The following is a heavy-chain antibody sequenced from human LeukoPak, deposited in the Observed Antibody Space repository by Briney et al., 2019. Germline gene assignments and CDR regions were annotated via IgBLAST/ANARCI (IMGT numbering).Heavy chain of an antibody. J-gene: IGHJ6*03. V-gene: IGHV3-21*01. Sequence: GGSLRLSCAASGFTFSSYSMNWVRQAPGKGLEWVSSISSSSSYIYYADSVKGRFTISRDNAKNSLYLQMNSLRAEDTAVYYCASSNYGDYYYYYMDVWGKGTTVTVSS. D-gene: IGHD4-17*01. CDR3: ASSNYGDYYYYYMDV. CDR2: ISSSSSYI. CDR1: GFTFSSYS.